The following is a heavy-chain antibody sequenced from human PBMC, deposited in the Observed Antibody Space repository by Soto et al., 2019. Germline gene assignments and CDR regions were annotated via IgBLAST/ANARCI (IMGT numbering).Heavy chain of an antibody. CDR1: GFTFSSYA. Sequence: QVQLVESGGGVVQPGRSLRLSCAASGFTFSSYAMHWVRQAPGKGLEWVAVISYDGSNKYYADSVKGRFTISRDNSKNTLYLQMNSLRAEDTAVYYCARDPPMDVWGQGTTVTVSS. J-gene: IGHJ6*02. CDR3: ARDPPMDV. CDR2: ISYDGSNK. V-gene: IGHV3-30-3*01.